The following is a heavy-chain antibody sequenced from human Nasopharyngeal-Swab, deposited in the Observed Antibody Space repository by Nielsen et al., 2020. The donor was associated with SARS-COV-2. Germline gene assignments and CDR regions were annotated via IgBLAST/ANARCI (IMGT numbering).Heavy chain of an antibody. CDR2: INTDGRRT. V-gene: IGHV3-74*01. CDR3: ARDLGGFGGY. J-gene: IGHJ4*02. Sequence: GGSLRLSCAASGFTFSTSVMSWVRQVPGEGLVWVSRINTDGRRTNYAESVKGRFTISRDNVKNMLYLQMNNLRPEDTAVYYCARDLGGFGGYWGQGTLATVSS. D-gene: IGHD4-23*01. CDR1: GFTFSTSV.